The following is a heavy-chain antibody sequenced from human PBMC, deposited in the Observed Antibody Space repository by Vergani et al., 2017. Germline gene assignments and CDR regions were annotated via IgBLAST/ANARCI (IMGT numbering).Heavy chain of an antibody. V-gene: IGHV4-39*07. D-gene: IGHD1-7*01. J-gene: IGHJ3*02. CDR3: ARGRLELRAFDI. CDR2: IYYSGST. Sequence: QLQLQESGPGLVKPSETLSLTCTVSGGSISSSRYYWGWIRQPPGKGLGWIGSIYYSGSTYYNPYLKSRVTITVDTSKNQFSLKLSSVTAADTAVYYGARGRLELRAFDIWGKGTMVTVSS. CDR1: GGSISSSRYY.